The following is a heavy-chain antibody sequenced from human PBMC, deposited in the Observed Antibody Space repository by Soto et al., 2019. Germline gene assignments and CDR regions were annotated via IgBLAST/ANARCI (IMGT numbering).Heavy chain of an antibody. Sequence: QLLESGPGLVKPSETLSLTCTVSGGSISSSSYYWGWIRQPPGKGLEWIGSIYYSGSTYYNPSLKSRVTISVDTSKNQFSLKLSSVTAADSAVYYCARYYYGSGSYKDYWGQGTLVTVSS. J-gene: IGHJ4*02. D-gene: IGHD3-10*01. V-gene: IGHV4-39*01. CDR2: IYYSGST. CDR3: ARYYYGSGSYKDY. CDR1: GGSISSSSYY.